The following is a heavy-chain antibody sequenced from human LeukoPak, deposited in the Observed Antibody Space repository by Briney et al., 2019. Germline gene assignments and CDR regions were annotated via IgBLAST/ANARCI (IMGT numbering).Heavy chain of an antibody. J-gene: IGHJ5*02. CDR2: IVPIFGTS. CDR3: ARIRDWFDP. CDR1: GGSFNSYA. V-gene: IGHV1-69*13. Sequence: SVNVSCKASGGSFNSYAISWVRQAPGQGLGWMGGIVPIFGTSNYEQKFQGRVTITADESTSTAYMELSSLRSEDTAVYYCARIRDWFDPWGQGTLVTVSS.